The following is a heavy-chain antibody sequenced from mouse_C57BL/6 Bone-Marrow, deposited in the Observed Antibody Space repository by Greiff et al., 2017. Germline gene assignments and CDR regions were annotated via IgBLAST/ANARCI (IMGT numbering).Heavy chain of an antibody. J-gene: IGHJ2*01. CDR2: LSYDGSH. Sequence: VQLKESGPGLVKPSQSLSLTCSVTGYSITSGYYWNWIRQFPGNKLEWMGYLSYDGSHTYNPSLKNRISITRDTSKNQFFLKLNSVTTEDTATYYCARDLLVTTVVDHWGQGTTLTVSS. D-gene: IGHD1-1*01. CDR1: GYSITSGYY. CDR3: ARDLLVTTVVDH. V-gene: IGHV3-6*01.